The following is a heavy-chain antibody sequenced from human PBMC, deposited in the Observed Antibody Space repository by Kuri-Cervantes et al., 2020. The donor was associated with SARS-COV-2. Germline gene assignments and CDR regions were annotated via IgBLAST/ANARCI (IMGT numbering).Heavy chain of an antibody. CDR1: GGTFISSS. D-gene: IGHD2-2*01. CDR3: ARVHCISVSCFSAYPLDV. J-gene: IGHJ6*02. CDR2: INLMFDSA. Sequence: SVKVSCKASGGTFISSSITWVRQAPGQGLEWMGRINLMFDSANYAQKVQGRVTITADKSTRTTYMELSSLTSEDTAVYYCARVHCISVSCFSAYPLDVWGQGTTGTGSS. V-gene: IGHV1-69*08.